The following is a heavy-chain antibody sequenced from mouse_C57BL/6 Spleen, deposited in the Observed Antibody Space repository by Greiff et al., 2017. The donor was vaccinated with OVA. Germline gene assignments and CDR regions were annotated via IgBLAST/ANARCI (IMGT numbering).Heavy chain of an antibody. D-gene: IGHD1-2*01. J-gene: IGHJ4*01. Sequence: VQLQQPGAELVKPGASVKMSCKASGYTFTSYWITWVKQRPGQGLEWIGDIYPGSGSTNYNEKFKSKATLTVDTSSSTAYMQLSSLTSEDSAVYYCASGNYGLDYYAMDYWGQGTSVTVSS. V-gene: IGHV1-55*01. CDR3: ASGNYGLDYYAMDY. CDR2: IYPGSGST. CDR1: GYTFTSYW.